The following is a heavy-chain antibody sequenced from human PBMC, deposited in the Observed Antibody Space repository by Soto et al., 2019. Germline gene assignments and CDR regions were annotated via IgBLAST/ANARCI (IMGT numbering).Heavy chain of an antibody. CDR3: TTTWYYDFWSGYDPGAFDI. J-gene: IGHJ3*02. D-gene: IGHD3-3*01. V-gene: IGHV3-15*07. CDR1: GFPFSNAW. Sequence: PGGSLSLSCAASGFPFSNAWMNWVRQAPGKGLEWVGRIKSKTDGGTTDYAAPVKGRFTISRDDSKNTLYLQMNSLKTEDTAVYYCTTTWYYDFWSGYDPGAFDIWGQGTMVTVSS. CDR2: IKSKTDGGTT.